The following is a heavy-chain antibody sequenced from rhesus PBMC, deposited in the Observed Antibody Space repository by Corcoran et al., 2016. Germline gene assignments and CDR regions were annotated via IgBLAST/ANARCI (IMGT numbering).Heavy chain of an antibody. CDR2: INPSNGNT. V-gene: IGHV1-200*01. CDR1: GYTFTSSS. J-gene: IGHJ4*01. CDR3: ARRVGSYFDY. Sequence: QVQLVQSGAEVKKPGTSVKLSCKASGYTFTSSSINWVRQAPGQVLGWMGWINPSNGNTGYAQKCQGRVTKTRDTSTSTAYIELNSLRSEDTAGYYCARRVGSYFDYWCQGVLVTVSS. D-gene: IGHD2-21*01.